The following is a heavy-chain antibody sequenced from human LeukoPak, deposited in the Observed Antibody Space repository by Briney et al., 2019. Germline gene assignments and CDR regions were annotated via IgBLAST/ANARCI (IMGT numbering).Heavy chain of an antibody. CDR1: GGSISSYY. V-gene: IGHV4-59*12. J-gene: IGHJ6*03. D-gene: IGHD2-8*01. CDR2: IYYSGST. CDR3: AREANDCTNGVCYRYYYYYMDV. Sequence: SETLSLTCTVSGGSISSYYWSWIRQPPGKGLEWIGYIYYSGSTYYNPSLKSRVTISVDTSKNQFSLKLSSVTAADTAVYYCAREANDCTNGVCYRYYYYYMDVWGKGTTVTVSS.